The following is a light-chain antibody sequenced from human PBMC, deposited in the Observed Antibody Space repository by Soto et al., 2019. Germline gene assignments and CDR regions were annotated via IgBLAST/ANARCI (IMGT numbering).Light chain of an antibody. CDR2: GAS. CDR3: QQTSAFPRT. Sequence: IPLTKCPPPVPPSFGANLTITCRGGGDIANPLAWFQQTPGKAPKLLLRGASSLHRGVPSRFSGGGAGTEFTLTISSLQPEDFATYYCQQTSAFPRTFGQGTKVDVK. J-gene: IGKJ1*01. V-gene: IGKV1-12*01. CDR1: GDIANP.